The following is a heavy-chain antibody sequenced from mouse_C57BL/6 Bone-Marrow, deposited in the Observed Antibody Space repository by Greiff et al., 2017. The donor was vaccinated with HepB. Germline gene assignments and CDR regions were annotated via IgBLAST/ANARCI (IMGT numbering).Heavy chain of an antibody. V-gene: IGHV1-18*01. D-gene: IGHD3-2*02. CDR2: INPNNGGT. Sequence: VHVKQSGPELVKPGASVKIPCKASGYTFTDYNMDWVKQSHGKSLEWIGDINPNNGGTIYNQKFKGKATLTVDKSSSTAYMELRSLTSEDTAVYYCARSPRQLRLFDYWGQGTTLTVSS. CDR3: ARSPRQLRLFDY. CDR1: GYTFTDYN. J-gene: IGHJ2*01.